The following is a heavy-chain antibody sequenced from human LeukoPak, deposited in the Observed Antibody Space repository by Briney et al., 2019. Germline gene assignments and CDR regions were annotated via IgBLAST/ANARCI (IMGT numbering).Heavy chain of an antibody. CDR1: GYTLTELS. D-gene: IGHD3-22*01. J-gene: IGHJ4*02. V-gene: IGHV1-24*01. CDR3: ATIDGHYDSSGY. CDR2: FDPEDGET. Sequence: GASVKVSCKVSGYTLTELSMHWVRQAPGEGLEWMGGFDPEDGETIYAQKFQGRVTMTEDTSTDTAYMELSSLRSEDTAVYYCATIDGHYDSSGYWGQGTLVIVSS.